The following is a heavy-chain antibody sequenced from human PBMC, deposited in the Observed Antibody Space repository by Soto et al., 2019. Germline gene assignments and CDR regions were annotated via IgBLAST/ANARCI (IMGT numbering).Heavy chain of an antibody. Sequence: QVQLVESGGGLVKPGGSLRLSCAASGFTFSDYYMSWIRQAPGKGLEWVSYISSSGSTIYYADSVKGRFTISRDNAKYSLYVHMKSLRAEDTAVYYCATLARSSPPYYYYGMDVWGRGTTVTVSS. CDR3: ATLARSSPPYYYYGMDV. CDR1: GFTFSDYY. CDR2: ISSSGSTI. J-gene: IGHJ6*02. V-gene: IGHV3-11*01.